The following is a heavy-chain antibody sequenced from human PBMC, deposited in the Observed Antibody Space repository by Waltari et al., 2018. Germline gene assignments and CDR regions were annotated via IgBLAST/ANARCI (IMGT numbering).Heavy chain of an antibody. Sequence: DVQLVESGGGLVQPGKSLRLSCKASGFSFTDFTSGMTWDRQAPGVGLERVAYIGTGGKSFFYADSVRGRFTISRDNANNSVILQMSNLRVDDTAVYFCTNGFGFFVHWGQGTLVTVSS. J-gene: IGHJ4*02. CDR3: TNGFGFFVH. CDR2: IGTGGKSF. D-gene: IGHD3-16*01. CDR1: GFSFTDFTSG. V-gene: IGHV3-48*01.